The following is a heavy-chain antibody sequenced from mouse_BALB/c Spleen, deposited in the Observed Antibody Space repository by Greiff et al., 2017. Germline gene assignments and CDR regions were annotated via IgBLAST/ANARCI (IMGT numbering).Heavy chain of an antibody. CDR1: GYTFTSYW. CDR3: TRFDYGGYAMDY. CDR2: IYPGNSDT. V-gene: IGHV1-5*01. J-gene: IGHJ4*01. Sequence: VHVKQSGTVLARPGASVKMSCKASGYTFTSYWMHWVKQRPGQGLEWIGAIYPGNSDTSYNQKFKGKAKLTAVTSTSTAYMELSSLTNEDSAVYYCTRFDYGGYAMDYWGQGTSVTVSS. D-gene: IGHD2-4*01.